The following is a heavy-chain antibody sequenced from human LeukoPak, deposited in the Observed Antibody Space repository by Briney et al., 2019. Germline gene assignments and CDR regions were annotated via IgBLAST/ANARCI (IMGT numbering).Heavy chain of an antibody. J-gene: IGHJ4*02. D-gene: IGHD3-22*01. CDR3: AKGRGFYDSGAYDY. V-gene: IGHV3-23*01. Sequence: PGGSLRLSCAASGFTFSSYAMSWVRQAPGKGLEWVSAISGSGGNTYYADSVKGRFTISRDNSRNTLYLQMNSLRTEDTAVYHCAKGRGFYDSGAYDYWGQGTLVTVSS. CDR1: GFTFSSYA. CDR2: ISGSGGNT.